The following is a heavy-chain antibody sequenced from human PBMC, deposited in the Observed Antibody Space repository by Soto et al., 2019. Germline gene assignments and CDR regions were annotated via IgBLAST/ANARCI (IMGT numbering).Heavy chain of an antibody. D-gene: IGHD6-13*01. J-gene: IGHJ6*02. V-gene: IGHV3-48*02. CDR1: GFTFSSYS. CDR2: ISSSSSTI. Sequence: GGSLRLSCAASGFTFSSYSMNWVRQGPGKGLEWVSYISSSSSTIYYADSVKGRFTISRDNAKNSLYLQMNSLRDEDTAVYYCARDNGQQLVFGYYYYGMDVWGQGTTVTVSS. CDR3: ARDNGQQLVFGYYYYGMDV.